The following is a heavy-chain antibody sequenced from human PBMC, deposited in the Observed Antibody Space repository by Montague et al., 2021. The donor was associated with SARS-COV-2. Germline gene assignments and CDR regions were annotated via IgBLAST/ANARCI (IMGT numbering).Heavy chain of an antibody. CDR3: ARRVTGTTVHYYYYGMDV. D-gene: IGHD1-20*01. CDR2: IYYSGGT. J-gene: IGHJ6*02. V-gene: IGHV4-59*08. Sequence: SETLSLTCTVSGGSISSYYWSWIRQPPGKGLEWIGYIYYSGGTNYNPSLKSRVTISVDTSKNQFSLKLSSVTAADTAVYYCARRVTGTTVHYYYYGMDVWGQGTTVTVSS. CDR1: GGSISSYY.